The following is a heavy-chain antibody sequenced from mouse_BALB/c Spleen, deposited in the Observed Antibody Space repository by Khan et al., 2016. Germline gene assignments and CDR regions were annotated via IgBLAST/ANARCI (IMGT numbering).Heavy chain of an antibody. CDR3: ARSQTARATGFAY. Sequence: QIQLVQSGPELKKPGETVKISCKASGYTFTNYGMNWVKQAPGKGLKWMGWINTYTGEPTYADDFKGRFAFSLETSASTAYLQINNLKNEDTATYFYARSQTARATGFAYWGQGTLVTVSA. CDR2: INTYTGEP. J-gene: IGHJ3*01. V-gene: IGHV9-3-1*01. D-gene: IGHD3-2*01. CDR1: GYTFTNYG.